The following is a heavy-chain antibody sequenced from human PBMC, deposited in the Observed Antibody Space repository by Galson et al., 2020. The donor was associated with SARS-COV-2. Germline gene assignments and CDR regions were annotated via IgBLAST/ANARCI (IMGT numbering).Heavy chain of an antibody. CDR1: GGSISSSSYY. V-gene: IGHV4-39*01. J-gene: IGHJ5*02. CDR2: IYYSGST. CDR3: ASSPPGGYYDFWSGYYAWFDP. Sequence: SETLSLTCTVSGGSISSSSYYWGWIRQPPGKGLEWIGSIYYSGSTYYNPSLKSRVTISVDTSKNQFSLKLSSVTAADTAVYYCASSPPGGYYDFWSGYYAWFDPWGQGTLVTVSS. D-gene: IGHD3-3*01.